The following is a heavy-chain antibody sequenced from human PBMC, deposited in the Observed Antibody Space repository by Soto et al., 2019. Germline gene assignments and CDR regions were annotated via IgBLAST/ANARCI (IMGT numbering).Heavy chain of an antibody. Sequence: GGSLRLSCAASGFTFSSYSMNWVRQAPGKGLEWVSYISSSSSTIYYADSVKGRFTISRDNAKNSLYLQMNSLRDEDTAVYYFAICSPKYYDILTGYPRAAFDIWGQGTMVTVSS. V-gene: IGHV3-48*02. CDR3: AICSPKYYDILTGYPRAAFDI. J-gene: IGHJ3*02. CDR1: GFTFSSYS. CDR2: ISSSSSTI. D-gene: IGHD3-9*01.